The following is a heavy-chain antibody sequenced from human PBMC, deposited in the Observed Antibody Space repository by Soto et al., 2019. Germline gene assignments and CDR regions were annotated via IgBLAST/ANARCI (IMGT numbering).Heavy chain of an antibody. CDR2: IIPIFGTA. CDR1: GGTFSSYA. J-gene: IGHJ3*02. D-gene: IGHD3-22*01. Sequence: SVKVSCKASGGTFSSYAISWVRQAPGQGLEWMGGIIPIFGTANYAQKFQGRVTTTADESTSTAYMELSSLRSEDTAVYYCARDSPYYYDSSGYYSGAFDIWGQGTMVTVSS. CDR3: ARDSPYYYDSSGYYSGAFDI. V-gene: IGHV1-69*13.